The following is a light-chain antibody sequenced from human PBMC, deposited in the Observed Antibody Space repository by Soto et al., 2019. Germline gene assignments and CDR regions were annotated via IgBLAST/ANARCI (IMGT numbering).Light chain of an antibody. J-gene: IGKJ4*01. V-gene: IGKV3D-15*01. Sequence: EIVMTQSPDTLSVSPGERATLSFRASQSVSSSYLAWYQQKPGQAPRLLIYGASSRATGIPDRFSGSGSGTEFTLTISSLESEDFAVYYCQQYNNWPRATFGGGTKVDI. CDR1: QSVSSSY. CDR3: QQYNNWPRAT. CDR2: GAS.